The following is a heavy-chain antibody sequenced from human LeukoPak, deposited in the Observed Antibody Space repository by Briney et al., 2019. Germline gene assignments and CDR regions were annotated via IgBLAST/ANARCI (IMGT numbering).Heavy chain of an antibody. CDR2: ISGTGDST. J-gene: IGHJ3*02. V-gene: IGHV3-23*01. Sequence: GGSLRLSCAASGFTFSSYPMNWVRQSPERGLEWVSAISGTGDSTSYADSLKGRFTISRDSSHNTLYLQMSSLTAEDTAVYYCAKECGRDYDDRAFDIWGQGTMVTVSS. CDR1: GFTFSSYP. CDR3: AKECGRDYDDRAFDI. D-gene: IGHD3-22*01.